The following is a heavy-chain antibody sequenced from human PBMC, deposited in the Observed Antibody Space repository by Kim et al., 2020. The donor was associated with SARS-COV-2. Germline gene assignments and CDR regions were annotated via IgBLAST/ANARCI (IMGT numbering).Heavy chain of an antibody. CDR2: SEK. Sequence: SEKYYVDSVKGRFTISRDNAKNSLYPQMNSLRAEDTAVYYCARDGGDYDYWGQGTLVTVSS. D-gene: IGHD4-17*01. CDR3: ARDGGDYDY. J-gene: IGHJ4*02. V-gene: IGHV3-7*01.